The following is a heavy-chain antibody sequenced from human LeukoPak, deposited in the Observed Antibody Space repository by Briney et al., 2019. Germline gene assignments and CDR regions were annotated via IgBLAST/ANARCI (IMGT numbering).Heavy chain of an antibody. CDR1: GYSISSGYY. J-gene: IGHJ5*02. CDR2: IYHSGST. D-gene: IGHD3-16*02. CDR3: ARGRLSRYNWFDP. V-gene: IGHV4-38-2*02. Sequence: PSETLSLTCTVSGYSISSGYYWGWIRQPPGKGLEWIGSIYHSGSTYYNPSLKSRVTISVDTSKNQFSLKLSSVTAADTAVYYCARGRLSRYNWFDPWGQGTLVTVSS.